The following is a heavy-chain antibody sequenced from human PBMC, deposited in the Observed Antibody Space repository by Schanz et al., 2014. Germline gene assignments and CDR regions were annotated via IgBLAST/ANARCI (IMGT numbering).Heavy chain of an antibody. CDR1: GFRFDDYA. CDR2: MSWNAGSL. CDR3: ARDTAQSCIGPSCFECFQH. Sequence: VQLVESGGGLVQPGRSLRLSCVASGFRFDDYAMHWVRQAPGKGLEWVSGMSWNAGSLGYGDSVKGRFTISRDNAKNSLYLQMNSLRAEDTALYYCARDTAQSCIGPSCFECFQHWGQGALVTVSS. V-gene: IGHV3-9*01. D-gene: IGHD2-2*01. J-gene: IGHJ1*01.